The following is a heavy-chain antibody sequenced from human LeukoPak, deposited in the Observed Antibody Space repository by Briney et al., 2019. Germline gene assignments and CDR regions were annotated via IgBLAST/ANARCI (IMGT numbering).Heavy chain of an antibody. Sequence: PGGSLRLSCAASGFTFSSYSMNWVRQAPGKGLEWVSYISSSGSTIYYADSVKGRFTISRDNAKNSLYLQMNSLRAEDTAVYYCAREYDFWSGYYKGGGYFDYWGQGTLVTVSS. CDR1: GFTFSSYS. J-gene: IGHJ4*02. CDR3: AREYDFWSGYYKGGGYFDY. V-gene: IGHV3-48*01. CDR2: ISSSGSTI. D-gene: IGHD3-3*01.